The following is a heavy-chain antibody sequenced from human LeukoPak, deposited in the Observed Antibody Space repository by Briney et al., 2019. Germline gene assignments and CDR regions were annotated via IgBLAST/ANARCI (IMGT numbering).Heavy chain of an antibody. Sequence: PGGSLRLSCAATGSSFEDYGMHWVRQPPGKGLEWVSGISWNGGSTDYADSVKGRFTISRDNAKNSLYLQLSSLRPEDTALYYCAKHMRATNTYYFYGLDVWGQGTTVTVSS. V-gene: IGHV3-9*01. CDR2: ISWNGGST. J-gene: IGHJ6*02. CDR3: AKHMRATNTYYFYGLDV. D-gene: IGHD1-26*01. CDR1: GSSFEDYG.